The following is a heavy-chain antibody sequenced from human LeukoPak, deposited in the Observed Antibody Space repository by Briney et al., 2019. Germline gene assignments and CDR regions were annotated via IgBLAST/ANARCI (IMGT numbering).Heavy chain of an antibody. Sequence: PGGSLRLSCAASGFTFSDYWMTWVRQAPGQGLAWVAHINQDGSEQHFVGSVQGRFTISRDNAENSLYLQMDSLRAEDTAVYYCAGGALDYWGQGTPVTVSS. J-gene: IGHJ1*01. D-gene: IGHD3-16*01. V-gene: IGHV3-7*04. CDR2: INQDGSEQ. CDR3: AGGALDY. CDR1: GFTFSDYW.